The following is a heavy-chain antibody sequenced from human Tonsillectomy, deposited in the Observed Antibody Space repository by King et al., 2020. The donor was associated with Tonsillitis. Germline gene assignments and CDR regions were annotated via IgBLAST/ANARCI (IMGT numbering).Heavy chain of an antibody. J-gene: IGHJ4*02. Sequence: VQLVESGGGLVKPGGSLRLSCAASGFTFSSYSMNWVRQAPGKGLEWVSSISSSSSYIYYADSVKGRFTISRDNAKNSLYLQMNSLTAEDTAVYYCARDNWSGITGTTNYWGQGTLVTVSS. D-gene: IGHD1-7*01. CDR3: ARDNWSGITGTTNY. CDR2: ISSSSSYI. CDR1: GFTFSSYS. V-gene: IGHV3-21*01.